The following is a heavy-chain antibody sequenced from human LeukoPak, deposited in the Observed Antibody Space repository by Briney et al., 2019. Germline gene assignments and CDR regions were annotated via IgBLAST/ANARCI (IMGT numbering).Heavy chain of an antibody. V-gene: IGHV1-69*05. J-gene: IGHJ1*01. Sequence: ASVKVSCKASGGAFSSYAISWVRQAPGQGLEWMGRIIPIFGTANYAQKFQGRVTITTDESTSTAYMELSSLRSEGTAVYYCARDPGVGYYTAKYFQHWGQGTLVTVSS. D-gene: IGHD3-22*01. CDR1: GGAFSSYA. CDR3: ARDPGVGYYTAKYFQH. CDR2: IIPIFGTA.